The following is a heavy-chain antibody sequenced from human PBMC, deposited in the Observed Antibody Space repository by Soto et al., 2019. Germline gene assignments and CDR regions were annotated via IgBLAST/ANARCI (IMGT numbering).Heavy chain of an antibody. D-gene: IGHD3-10*01. CDR1: GFTFRGYD. J-gene: IGHJ5*02. Sequence: VELVESGGGAVQPGRSLRLSCAASGFTFRGYDMHWVRQAPGKGLEWLALISSNGHNKHYADSVEGRFAISRDNSGNTLSLLMNSLREDDTAIYYCARAGGAIRLLDHWGRGTLVIVSS. CDR3: ARAGGAIRLLDH. CDR2: ISSNGHNK. V-gene: IGHV3-30*09.